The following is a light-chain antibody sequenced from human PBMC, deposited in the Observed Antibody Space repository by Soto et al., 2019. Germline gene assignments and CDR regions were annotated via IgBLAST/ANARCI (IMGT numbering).Light chain of an antibody. V-gene: IGKV3-11*01. CDR2: DAS. Sequence: EIVLTQSPATLSLSPGERATLSCRASQTVSRNLAWYQQKPGQAPRLLIYDASNRATGIPARFSGSGSGTDFTLTISSLEPEDFAVYYCQQRSNWTLTFGGGTRWRS. CDR3: QQRSNWTLT. J-gene: IGKJ4*01. CDR1: QTVSRN.